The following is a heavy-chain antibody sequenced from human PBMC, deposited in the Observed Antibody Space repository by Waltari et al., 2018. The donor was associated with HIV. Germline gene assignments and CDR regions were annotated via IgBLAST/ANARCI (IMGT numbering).Heavy chain of an antibody. V-gene: IGHV3-48*01. Sequence: EVQLVESGGGLVQPGGSLSLSCAASGFTFTPYRINWVRQAPGKGLEWVSNISGSRFTIYYAESVKGRFTISRDNAKNSLYLQMNSLRAEDTAVYYCARDRGVVTPNYGMDVWGQGTTVTVSS. CDR3: ARDRGVVTPNYGMDV. CDR2: ISGSRFTI. D-gene: IGHD2-21*02. J-gene: IGHJ6*02. CDR1: GFTFTPYR.